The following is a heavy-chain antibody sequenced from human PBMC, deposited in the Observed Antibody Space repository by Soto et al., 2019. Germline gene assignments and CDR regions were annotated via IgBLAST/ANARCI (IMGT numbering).Heavy chain of an antibody. J-gene: IGHJ3*02. Sequence: SVKVSCKASGGTFSSYSISWVLQAPGQGLEWMGGIIPIFGTANYAQKFQGRVTITADESTSTAYMELSSLRSEDTAVYYCASGGGKTYYYDSSGYVGAFDIWGQGTMVTVSS. V-gene: IGHV1-69*13. CDR2: IIPIFGTA. CDR3: ASGGGKTYYYDSSGYVGAFDI. D-gene: IGHD3-22*01. CDR1: GGTFSSYS.